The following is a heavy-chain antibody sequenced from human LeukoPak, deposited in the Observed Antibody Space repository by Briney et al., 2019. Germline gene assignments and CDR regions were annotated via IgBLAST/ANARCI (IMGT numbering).Heavy chain of an antibody. CDR1: GYTFTGYY. J-gene: IGHJ6*03. D-gene: IGHD2-15*01. Sequence: ASVKVSCKASGYTFTGYYMHWVRQAPGQGLEWMGWINPNSGGTNYAQKFQGWVTMTRDTSISTAYMELSRLRSDDTAVYYCARGPVVVAAYYYYYYMDVWGKGTTVTVSS. CDR2: INPNSGGT. V-gene: IGHV1-2*04. CDR3: ARGPVVVAAYYYYYYMDV.